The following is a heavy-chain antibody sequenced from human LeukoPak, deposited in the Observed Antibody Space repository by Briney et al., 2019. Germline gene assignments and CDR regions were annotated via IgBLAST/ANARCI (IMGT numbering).Heavy chain of an antibody. CDR1: GYTFTGYY. CDR3: ASKSGATSWPYYGMDV. J-gene: IGHJ6*02. CDR2: IIPIFGTA. V-gene: IGHV1-69*13. D-gene: IGHD1-26*01. Sequence: SVKVSCKASGYTFTGYYMHWVRQAPGQGLEWMGGIIPIFGTANYAQKFQGRVTITADESTSTAYMELSSLRSEDTAVYYCASKSGATSWPYYGMDVWGQGTTVTVSS.